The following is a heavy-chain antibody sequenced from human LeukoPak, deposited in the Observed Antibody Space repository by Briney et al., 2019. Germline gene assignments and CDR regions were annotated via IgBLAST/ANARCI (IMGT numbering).Heavy chain of an antibody. CDR1: EYSFTSYW. Sequence: GESLKISCKGSEYSFTSYWIGWVRQMPGKGLEWMGIIYPGDSDTRYSPSFQGQVTISADKSISTAYLQWSSLKASDTAMYYCASTKRTDTAMVATNYGMDVWGQGATVTVSS. CDR2: IYPGDSDT. J-gene: IGHJ6*02. D-gene: IGHD5-18*01. V-gene: IGHV5-51*01. CDR3: ASTKRTDTAMVATNYGMDV.